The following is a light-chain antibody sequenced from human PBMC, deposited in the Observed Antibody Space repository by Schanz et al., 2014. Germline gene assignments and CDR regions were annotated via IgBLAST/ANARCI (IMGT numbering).Light chain of an antibody. CDR1: NSNIGSNT. V-gene: IGLV1-44*01. CDR3: QSYDSSLSEWV. Sequence: QSVLTQPPSASGTPGQRVTISCSGSNSNIGSNTVNWYQHLPGTAPKLLIYSNNVGPSGVPDRFSGSKSGTSASLAISGLQSEDEADYYCQSYDSSLSEWVFGGGTKLTVL. CDR2: SNN. J-gene: IGLJ3*02.